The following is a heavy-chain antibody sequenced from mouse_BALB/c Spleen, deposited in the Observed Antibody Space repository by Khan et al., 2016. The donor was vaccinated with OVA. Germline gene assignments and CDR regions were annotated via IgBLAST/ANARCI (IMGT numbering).Heavy chain of an antibody. Sequence: VQLQQSGPGPVNPSQSLSLTCTVTGYSITSDYAWNWIRQFPGNKLEWMGYISYSGRTSYNPSLKSRISITRDTSKNQVFLQLNSVTTEDTTTYFGARSVTITTVVAADFDYWGQGTTLTVSS. D-gene: IGHD1-1*01. CDR1: GYSITSDYA. CDR3: ARSVTITTVVAADFDY. CDR2: ISYSGRT. J-gene: IGHJ2*01. V-gene: IGHV3-2*02.